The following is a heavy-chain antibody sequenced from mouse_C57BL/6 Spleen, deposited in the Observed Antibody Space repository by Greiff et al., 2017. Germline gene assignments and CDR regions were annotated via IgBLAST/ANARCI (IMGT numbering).Heavy chain of an antibody. V-gene: IGHV1-82*01. Sequence: QVQLQQSGPELVKPGASVKISCKASGYAFSSSWMNWVKQRPGKGLEWIGRIYPGDGDTNYNGKFKGKATLTADKSSSTAYMQLSSLTSEDSAVXCGARRTTYYSDYRFDYWGQGTTLTVSA. D-gene: IGHD2-12*01. CDR1: GYAFSSSW. J-gene: IGHJ2*01. CDR2: IYPGDGDT. CDR3: ARRTTYYSDYRFDY.